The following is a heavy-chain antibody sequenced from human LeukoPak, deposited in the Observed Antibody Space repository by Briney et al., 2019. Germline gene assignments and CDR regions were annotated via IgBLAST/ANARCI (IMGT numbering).Heavy chain of an antibody. Sequence: GGSLRLSCAASGFTFSTRWMTWVRQAPGKGPEWVASINKDGSEQYYVDSVKGRFTIPRDNAKNSLSLQVSSLRAEDTAVYYCTRGGATSSWYWFFWGQGTLVTVSS. CDR3: TRGGATSSWYWFF. D-gene: IGHD6-13*01. J-gene: IGHJ4*02. CDR2: INKDGSEQ. V-gene: IGHV3-7*01. CDR1: GFTFSTRW.